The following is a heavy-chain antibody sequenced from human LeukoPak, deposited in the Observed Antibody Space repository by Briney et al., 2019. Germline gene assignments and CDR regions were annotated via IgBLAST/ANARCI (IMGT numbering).Heavy chain of an antibody. CDR3: ARSGEGGAY. D-gene: IGHD2-15*01. Sequence: ASETLSLTCTVSGGSVSSHYWRWIRQPPGKGLEWIGYIYYSRSTIYTPSLQGRVTIKIDTSKNQFSLNLSSVTAADTAVYYCARSGEGGAYWGQGTLVTVSS. CDR1: GGSVSSHY. J-gene: IGHJ4*02. CDR2: IYYSRST. V-gene: IGHV4-59*02.